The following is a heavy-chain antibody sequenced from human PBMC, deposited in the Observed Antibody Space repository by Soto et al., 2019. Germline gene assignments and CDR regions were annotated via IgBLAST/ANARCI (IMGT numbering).Heavy chain of an antibody. V-gene: IGHV1-69*13. CDR2: IIPIFGTA. D-gene: IGHD2-21*02. Sequence: ASVKVSCKASGGTFSSYAISWVRQAPGQGLEWMGGIIPIFGTANYAQKFQGRVTITADESTSTAYMELSSLGSEDTAVYYCARPCWGGGDPTDCNSSGAFDIWGQGTMVTVSS. CDR1: GGTFSSYA. CDR3: ARPCWGGGDPTDCNSSGAFDI. J-gene: IGHJ3*02.